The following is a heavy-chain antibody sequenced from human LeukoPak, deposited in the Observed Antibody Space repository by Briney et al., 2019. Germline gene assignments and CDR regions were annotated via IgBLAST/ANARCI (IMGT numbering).Heavy chain of an antibody. Sequence: GGSLRLSCAASGFTFSSYSMNWVRKAPGKGLEWVSSISSSSSYIYYADSVKGRFTISRDNAKNSLYLQMNSLRAEDTAVYYCARAQHTRYSYGYSFDYWGQGTLVTVSS. CDR2: ISSSSSYI. V-gene: IGHV3-21*01. CDR3: ARAQHTRYSYGYSFDY. CDR1: GFTFSSYS. D-gene: IGHD5-18*01. J-gene: IGHJ4*02.